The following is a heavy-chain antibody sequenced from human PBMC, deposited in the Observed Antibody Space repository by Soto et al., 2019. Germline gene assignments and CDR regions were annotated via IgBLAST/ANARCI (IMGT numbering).Heavy chain of an antibody. V-gene: IGHV4-59*01. CDR3: AREIRSGYYKYWYFDL. Sequence: SETLSLTCTVSGGSISSYYWIWIRQPPGKGLEWIGYIYYSGSTNYNPSLKSRVTISVDTSINTAYMELNNLISDDTAVYYCAREIRSGYYKYWYFDLWGRGTLVTVSS. CDR1: GGSISSYY. J-gene: IGHJ2*01. CDR2: IYYSGST. D-gene: IGHD3-3*01.